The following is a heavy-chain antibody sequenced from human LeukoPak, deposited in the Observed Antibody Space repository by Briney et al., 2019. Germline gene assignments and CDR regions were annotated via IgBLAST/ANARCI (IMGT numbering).Heavy chain of an antibody. Sequence: SVKVSCKPSGGTFSSYAISWVRQAAGQGLECMRGIIPIFGTANYAKKFQGRVTVTADKSTSTAYMELSSLRSEDTAVYYCASCIVVVPTAIGSCAFDIWGQGTMVTVSS. V-gene: IGHV1-69*06. CDR1: GGTFSSYA. J-gene: IGHJ3*02. D-gene: IGHD2-2*01. CDR3: ASCIVVVPTAIGSCAFDI. CDR2: IIPIFGTA.